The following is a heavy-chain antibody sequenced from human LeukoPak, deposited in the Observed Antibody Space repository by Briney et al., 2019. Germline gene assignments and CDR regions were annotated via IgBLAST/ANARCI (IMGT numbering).Heavy chain of an antibody. D-gene: IGHD6-13*01. Sequence: KPSETLSLTCTVSGGSISSYYWSWIRQPPGKGLEWIGYIYYSGSTNYNPSLKSRVTISVDTPKNQFSLKLSSVTAADTAVYYCARRSGYSSSPLDYWGQGTLVTVSS. CDR2: IYYSGST. J-gene: IGHJ4*02. V-gene: IGHV4-59*01. CDR1: GGSISSYY. CDR3: ARRSGYSSSPLDY.